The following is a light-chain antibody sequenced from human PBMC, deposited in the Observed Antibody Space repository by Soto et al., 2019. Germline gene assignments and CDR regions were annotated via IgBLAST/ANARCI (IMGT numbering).Light chain of an antibody. CDR1: QSVSANY. Sequence: EIVLTQSPGTLSLSPGERATLSCRASQSVSANYLAWYQQKPRQSPRLLIYGSSDRATGIPDRFSGSGSGTDFTLTITRVEPDDFAVYYCQQYGSSPPYTFGQGTKLEIK. CDR2: GSS. J-gene: IGKJ2*01. CDR3: QQYGSSPPYT. V-gene: IGKV3-20*01.